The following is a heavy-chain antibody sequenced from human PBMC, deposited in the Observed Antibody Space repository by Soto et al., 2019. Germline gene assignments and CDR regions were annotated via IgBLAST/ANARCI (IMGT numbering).Heavy chain of an antibody. CDR3: AREGDCSGGSCYYYYYGMDV. D-gene: IGHD2-15*01. CDR2: IIPIFGTA. Sequence: ASVKVSCKASGGTFSSYAISWVRQAPGQGLEWMGGIIPIFGTANYAQKFQGRVTITADESTSTAYMELSSLRSEDTAVYYCAREGDCSGGSCYYYYYGMDVWGQGTTATVSS. J-gene: IGHJ6*02. CDR1: GGTFSSYA. V-gene: IGHV1-69*13.